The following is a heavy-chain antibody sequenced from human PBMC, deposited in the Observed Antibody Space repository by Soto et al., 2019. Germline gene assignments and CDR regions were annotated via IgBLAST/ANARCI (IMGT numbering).Heavy chain of an antibody. V-gene: IGHV5-51*01. Sequence: PGESLKISCKGSGYSFTSYWIGWVRQMPGKGLEWMGIFYPGYSDTRYSPSFQGQVTISADKSISTAYLQWSSLKASDTAMYYCARLETGYCSSTSCYYYYYYYMDVWGKGTTVTVSS. CDR2: FYPGYSDT. J-gene: IGHJ6*03. D-gene: IGHD2-2*01. CDR3: ARLETGYCSSTSCYYYYYYYMDV. CDR1: GYSFTSYW.